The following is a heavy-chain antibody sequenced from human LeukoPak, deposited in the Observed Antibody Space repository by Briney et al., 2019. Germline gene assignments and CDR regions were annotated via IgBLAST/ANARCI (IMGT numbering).Heavy chain of an antibody. D-gene: IGHD5-24*01. Sequence: GGSLRLSCAASGFPFSSYSMNWVRQAPGKGLEWVSSISSSSSYIYYADSVKGRFTISRDNAKNSLYLQMNSLRAEDTAVYYCARVGDGYYFDYWGQGTLVTVSS. CDR1: GFPFSSYS. J-gene: IGHJ4*02. V-gene: IGHV3-21*01. CDR3: ARVGDGYYFDY. CDR2: ISSSSSYI.